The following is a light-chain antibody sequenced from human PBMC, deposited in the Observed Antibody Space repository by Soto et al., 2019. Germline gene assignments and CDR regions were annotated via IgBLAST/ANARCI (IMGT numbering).Light chain of an antibody. CDR3: QPRQYWPPIT. J-gene: IGKJ5*01. CDR1: QSVSSY. CDR2: ATS. V-gene: IGKV3-11*01. Sequence: VLTHSPATLSLSPGERATLSCTASQSVSSYLAWYQQKPGQDHRLLIYATSNRATGVPARFSGSGSGTDFTLNISSLQPDDCALYYCQPRQYWPPITFGQGTRLEN.